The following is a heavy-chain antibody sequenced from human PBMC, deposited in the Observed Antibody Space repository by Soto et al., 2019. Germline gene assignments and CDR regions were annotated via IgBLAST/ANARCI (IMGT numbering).Heavy chain of an antibody. CDR2: ISGSGTST. Sequence: VGSLRLSCAASGFSFSSCEMSWVRQAPGKGLEWVSCISGSGTSTQYSDSVKGRFTISRDNAKNSLHLQMNSLGAEDTAVYYCASKIVTPGYHYYDYWGQGTLVTVSS. J-gene: IGHJ4*02. CDR1: GFSFSSCE. V-gene: IGHV3-48*03. D-gene: IGHD3-9*01. CDR3: ASKIVTPGYHYYDY.